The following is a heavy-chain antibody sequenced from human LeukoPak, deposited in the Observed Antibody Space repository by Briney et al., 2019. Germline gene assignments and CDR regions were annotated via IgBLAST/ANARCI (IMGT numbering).Heavy chain of an antibody. Sequence: PSGTLSLTCTVSGXSVSSGNYYWSSIRQPPGKGLEWIGYIYYSGSTNYNPSLKSRVTISVDTSKNQFSLKLSSVTAADTAVYYCARKGTRWDYWGQGTLVTVSS. CDR2: IYYSGST. V-gene: IGHV4-61*01. D-gene: IGHD4-23*01. CDR1: GXSVSSGNYY. J-gene: IGHJ4*02. CDR3: ARKGTRWDY.